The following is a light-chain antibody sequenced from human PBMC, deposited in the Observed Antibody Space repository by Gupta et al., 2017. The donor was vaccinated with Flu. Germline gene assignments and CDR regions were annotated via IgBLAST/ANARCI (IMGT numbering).Light chain of an antibody. CDR2: AAS. Sequence: DIQMTQSPSSLSASVGDRVTITCRASQSISSYLNWYQQKPGKAPKLLIYAASSLQSGVPSRFSGSGSGTDFTLTISRLQPEDFATYYCQHSYSTLYNFGQGTKLDIK. CDR1: QSISSY. J-gene: IGKJ2*01. CDR3: QHSYSTLYN. V-gene: IGKV1-39*01.